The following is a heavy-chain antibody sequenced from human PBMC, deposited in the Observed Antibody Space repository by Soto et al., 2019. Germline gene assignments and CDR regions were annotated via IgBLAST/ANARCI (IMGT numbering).Heavy chain of an antibody. CDR1: GFTVSSNY. D-gene: IGHD3-22*01. J-gene: IGHJ3*02. V-gene: IGHV3-66*02. CDR2: IYSGGST. Sequence: GGSLRLSCAASGFTVSSNYMSWVRQAPGKGLEWVSVIYSGGSTYYADSVKGRFTISRDNSKNTLYLQMNSLRAEDTAVYYCARYPYYYDSSGYDAFDIWGQGTMVTVSS. CDR3: ARYPYYYDSSGYDAFDI.